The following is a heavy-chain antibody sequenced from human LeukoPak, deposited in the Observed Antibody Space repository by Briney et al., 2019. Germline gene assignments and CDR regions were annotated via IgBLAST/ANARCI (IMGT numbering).Heavy chain of an antibody. V-gene: IGHV3-7*01. Sequence: PGGSLRLSCAASGSTFSSYWMNWVRQAPGKGLEWVANIKQDGSEKYYVDSVKGRFTISRDNAKNSLYLQMSGLRAEDTAMYYCVRRYMDVWGQGTTVTVSS. CDR1: GSTFSSYW. CDR2: IKQDGSEK. CDR3: VRRYMDV. D-gene: IGHD3-9*01. J-gene: IGHJ6*02.